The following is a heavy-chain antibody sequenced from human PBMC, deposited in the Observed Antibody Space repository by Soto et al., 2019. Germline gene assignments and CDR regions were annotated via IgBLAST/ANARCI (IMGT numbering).Heavy chain of an antibody. CDR3: QRKPIFNSRSWSQEFDY. Sequence: GESLKISCKGSGYIFSNYWIGWVRQMPGKGLEWMGIIFPGDSDTRYGPSFQGQVMISADKSINTAYLQWSSLKASDTAMYYCQRKPIFNSRSWSQEFDYWRHGILVTVS. CDR1: GYIFSNYW. V-gene: IGHV5-51*01. J-gene: IGHJ4*01. CDR2: IFPGDSDT. D-gene: IGHD6-13*01.